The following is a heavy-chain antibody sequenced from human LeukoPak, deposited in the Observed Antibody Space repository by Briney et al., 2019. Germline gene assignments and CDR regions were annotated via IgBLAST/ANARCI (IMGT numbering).Heavy chain of an antibody. D-gene: IGHD6-6*01. CDR2: INHSGST. V-gene: IGHV4-34*01. CDR1: GGSFRGYY. Sequence: PSETLSLTCAVYGGSFRGYYWSWIRQPPGKGLEWIGEINHSGSTNYNPSLKSRVTISVDTSKNQFSLKLSSVTAADTAVYYCAREYSSYPFDYWGQGTLVTVSS. J-gene: IGHJ4*02. CDR3: AREYSSYPFDY.